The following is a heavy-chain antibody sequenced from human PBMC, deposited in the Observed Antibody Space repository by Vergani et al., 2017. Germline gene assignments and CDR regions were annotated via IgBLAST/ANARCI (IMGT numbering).Heavy chain of an antibody. CDR3: ARSVAGTLGY. CDR1: GGSISSSNW. J-gene: IGHJ4*02. V-gene: IGHV4-4*03. D-gene: IGHD6-19*01. Sequence: QVQLQESGPGVVKPPGTLSLTCAVSGGSISSSNWWNWVRQPPGKGLEWIGEIYPSGITNYNPSLKSRVNISIDKSKNHFSLKLSSVTAADTAVYYCARSVAGTLGYWGQGTLVTVSS. CDR2: IYPSGIT.